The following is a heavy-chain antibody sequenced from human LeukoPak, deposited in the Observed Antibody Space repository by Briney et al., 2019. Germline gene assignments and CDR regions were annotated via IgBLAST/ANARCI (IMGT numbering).Heavy chain of an antibody. CDR1: GYTFTSYG. CDR3: GRVDGWFGELLSGAFDI. Sequence: ASVKVSCKASGYTFTSYGISWVRQAPGQGLEWMGWISAYNGRTNYARKLQGRVTMTTDTSTSTAYMELRSLRSDDTAVYYCGRVDGWFGELLSGAFDIWGQGTMVTVSS. CDR2: ISAYNGRT. J-gene: IGHJ3*02. V-gene: IGHV1-18*01. D-gene: IGHD3-10*01.